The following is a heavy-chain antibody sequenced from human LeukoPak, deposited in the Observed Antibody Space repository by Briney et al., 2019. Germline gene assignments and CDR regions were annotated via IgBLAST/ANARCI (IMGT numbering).Heavy chain of an antibody. Sequence: PSETLSLTCTVSGGSLSSYYWSWIRQPPGKGLEGLGYIYYSGSTNYNPSLTRRVTISVDTSKNQFSLKLSSVTAADPAVYYCARGHRASIAAAGTEGYWFDPWGQGTLVTVSS. V-gene: IGHV4-59*01. D-gene: IGHD6-13*01. CDR1: GGSLSSYY. CDR3: ARGHRASIAAAGTEGYWFDP. J-gene: IGHJ5*02. CDR2: IYYSGST.